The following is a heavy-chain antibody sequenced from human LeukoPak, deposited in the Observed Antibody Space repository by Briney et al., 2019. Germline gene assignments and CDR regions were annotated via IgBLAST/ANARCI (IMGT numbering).Heavy chain of an antibody. V-gene: IGHV4-59*01. J-gene: IGHJ5*02. CDR3: ARGPEFVPAYKYWFDH. Sequence: PAETLSLTCTVSGRSISSYYWTWLRHPPGKGLEWLGYIYDSGYTNYNPSLKRRVTISVDTSKNQFSLKLSSLTAADTAVYYCARGPEFVPAYKYWFDHWGQGTLVTVSS. D-gene: IGHD2-2*01. CDR2: IYDSGYT. CDR1: GRSISSYY.